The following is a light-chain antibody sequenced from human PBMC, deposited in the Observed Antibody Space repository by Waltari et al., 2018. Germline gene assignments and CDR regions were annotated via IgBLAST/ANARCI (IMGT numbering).Light chain of an antibody. CDR3: LQYHGPPLT. Sequence: DVVMTQSPDSLAVSLGERATINCKSSQSVLDSANNKNYLAWYQQRPGPSPELLIYWASTRESGVPDRFSGGGSGTDFTLTISSLQAEDVAVYYCLQYHGPPLTFGQGTRLEIK. CDR2: WAS. CDR1: QSVLDSANNKNY. J-gene: IGKJ5*01. V-gene: IGKV4-1*01.